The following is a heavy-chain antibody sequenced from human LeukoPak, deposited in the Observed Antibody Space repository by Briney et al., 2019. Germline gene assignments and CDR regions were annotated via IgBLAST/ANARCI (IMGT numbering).Heavy chain of an antibody. CDR2: ISSSNSYI. CDR1: GFTFSSYS. V-gene: IGHV3-21*01. J-gene: IGHJ4*02. Sequence: GGSLRLSCAASGFTFSSYSMNWVRQAPGKGLVWVSSISSSNSYIYYADSVKGRFTISRDNAKNSLYLQMNSLRAEDTAVYYCARLHHNSGSFDYWGQGTLVTVSS. D-gene: IGHD1-26*01. CDR3: ARLHHNSGSFDY.